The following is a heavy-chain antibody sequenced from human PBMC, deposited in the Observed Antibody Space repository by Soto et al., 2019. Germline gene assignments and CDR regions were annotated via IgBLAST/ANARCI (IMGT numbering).Heavy chain of an antibody. Sequence: QVQLVQSGAEVKKPGSSVKVSCKASGGTFSSYAISWVRQAPGQGLEWMGGIIPIFGTANYAQKFQGRVTITADESTSTAYMELSNLRSEDTAVYYCARGSYSSSSDYNWFDPWGQGTLVTVSS. CDR3: ARGSYSSSSDYNWFDP. D-gene: IGHD6-6*01. CDR2: IIPIFGTA. CDR1: GGTFSSYA. V-gene: IGHV1-69*01. J-gene: IGHJ5*02.